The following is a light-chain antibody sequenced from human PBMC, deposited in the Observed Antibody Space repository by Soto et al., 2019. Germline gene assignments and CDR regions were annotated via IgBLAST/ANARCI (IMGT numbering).Light chain of an antibody. J-gene: IGKJ1*01. Sequence: DIVMTQSPDSLAVSLGERATINCKSSQSFLYSPNNKNYLAWYQQKPGQPPKLLVYWASTRESGVPDRFSGSGSGTDFTLTISSLQAEDAAVYYCHQYHSAPPTFGQGNKVEIK. CDR1: QSFLYSPNNKNY. V-gene: IGKV4-1*01. CDR2: WAS. CDR3: HQYHSAPPT.